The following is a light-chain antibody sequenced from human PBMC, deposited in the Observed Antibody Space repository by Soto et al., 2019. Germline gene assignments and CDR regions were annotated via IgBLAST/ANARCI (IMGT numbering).Light chain of an antibody. V-gene: IGKV1-5*01. CDR3: QQYKSYAPT. CDR1: QSISSW. Sequence: DIQMTQSPSTLSASVGDRVTITCRASQSISSWLAWYQQKPGKAPKRLIYAASSLQSGVPSRFSGSGSGTEFTLTISGLQPDDFATYFCQQYKSYAPTFGQGTKVDIK. J-gene: IGKJ1*01. CDR2: AAS.